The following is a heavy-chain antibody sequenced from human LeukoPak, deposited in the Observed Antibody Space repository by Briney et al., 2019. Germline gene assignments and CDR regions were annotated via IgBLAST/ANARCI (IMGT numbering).Heavy chain of an antibody. V-gene: IGHV3-48*03. D-gene: IGHD3-10*01. CDR2: ISDSGSTI. Sequence: GGSLRLSCAASGFTFSSYEMNWVRQAPGKGLEWVSYISDSGSTIYYADSVKGRFTIYRDNAKNSLYLQMNSLRAEDTAVYYCARSIIRGVIAYRFWGQGTLVSVSS. J-gene: IGHJ4*02. CDR3: ARSIIRGVIAYRF. CDR1: GFTFSSYE.